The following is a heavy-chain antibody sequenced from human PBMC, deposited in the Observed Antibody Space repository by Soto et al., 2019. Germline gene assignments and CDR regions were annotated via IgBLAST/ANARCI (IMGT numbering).Heavy chain of an antibody. Sequence: SETLSLTCTVSGGSISSYYWSWIRQPPGKGLEWIGYIYYSGSTNYNPSLKSRVTISVDTSKNQFSLKLSSVTAADTAVYYCAKLLHPTLKQYYFDYWGQGTLVTVSS. J-gene: IGHJ4*02. V-gene: IGHV4-59*01. CDR2: IYYSGST. CDR1: GGSISSYY. D-gene: IGHD3-10*01. CDR3: AKLLHPTLKQYYFDY.